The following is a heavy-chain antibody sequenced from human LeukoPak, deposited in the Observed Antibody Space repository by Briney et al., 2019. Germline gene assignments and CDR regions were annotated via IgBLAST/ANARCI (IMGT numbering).Heavy chain of an antibody. CDR3: AKDESLAYYDSSGYGDFDY. J-gene: IGHJ4*02. CDR2: ISGSGGST. D-gene: IGHD3-22*01. V-gene: IGHV3-23*01. CDR1: GFTFSSYA. Sequence: GGSLRLSCAASGFTFSSYAMSWVRQAPGKGLEWVSAISGSGGSTYYADSVKGRFTISRDNSKNTLYLQMNSLRAEDTAVYYSAKDESLAYYDSSGYGDFDYWGQGTLVTVSS.